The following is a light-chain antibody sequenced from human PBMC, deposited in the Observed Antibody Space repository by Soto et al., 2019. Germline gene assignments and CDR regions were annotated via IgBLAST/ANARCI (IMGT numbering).Light chain of an antibody. J-gene: IGLJ1*01. CDR1: SSNIGNNY. V-gene: IGLV1-51*01. CDR2: DNN. Sequence: QSVLTQPPSVSAATGQKVTISCSGSSSNIGNNYVSWYQQLPGTAPKLLIYDNNKRPSGIPDRFSGSQSGTSATLAITGLQTGDEADYYCGSWDSSLTYIFGTGTQLTVL. CDR3: GSWDSSLTYI.